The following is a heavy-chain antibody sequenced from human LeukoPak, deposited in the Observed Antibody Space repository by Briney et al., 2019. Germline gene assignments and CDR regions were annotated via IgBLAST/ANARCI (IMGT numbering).Heavy chain of an antibody. J-gene: IGHJ4*02. CDR1: GFALSSNY. Sequence: GGSLRLSCAASGFALSSNYMNWVRQAPGKGLEWLSVFYSGGSTDYADRVKGRFTMSRDNSKNTLYLQMNSLRAEDTAVYYCARGRGYSGYDESYPFDYWGQGTLVTVSS. CDR3: ARGRGYSGYDESYPFDY. D-gene: IGHD5-12*01. V-gene: IGHV3-66*01. CDR2: FYSGGST.